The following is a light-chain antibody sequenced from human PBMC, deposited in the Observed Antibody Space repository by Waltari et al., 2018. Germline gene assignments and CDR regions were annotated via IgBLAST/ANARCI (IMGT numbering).Light chain of an antibody. J-gene: IGKJ4*01. CDR1: QSVSSN. Sequence: DIQMTQSPSSLSASVGDRVTITCRASQSVSSNVAWYRQEAGKVPQLLLNSASSLRSGVPTRFSGRASGTVFTLTISSMQPDDFATYYCQHVNSSPVTFGDGTKVEIK. CDR2: SAS. V-gene: IGKV1-9*01. CDR3: QHVNSSPVT.